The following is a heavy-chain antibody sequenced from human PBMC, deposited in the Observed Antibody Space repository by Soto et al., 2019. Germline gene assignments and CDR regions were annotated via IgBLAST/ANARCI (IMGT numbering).Heavy chain of an antibody. D-gene: IGHD3-3*01. CDR3: AKSPITIFGVVTYYFDY. J-gene: IGHJ4*02. CDR1: GFTFSSYA. Sequence: GSLRLSCAASGFTFSSYAMSWVRQAPGKGLEWVSAISGSGGSTYYADSVKGRFTISRDNSKNTLYLQMNSLRAEDTAVYYCAKSPITIFGVVTYYFDYWGQGTLVTVSS. V-gene: IGHV3-23*01. CDR2: ISGSGGST.